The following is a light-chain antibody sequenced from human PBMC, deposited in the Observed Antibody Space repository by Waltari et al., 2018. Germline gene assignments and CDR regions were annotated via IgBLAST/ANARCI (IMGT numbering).Light chain of an antibody. CDR1: QSVSSY. Sequence: EIVLTQSPATLSFSPGERATLPCRASQSVSSYLAWYQQKPGQAPRLLIYGASNRATGIPARLSGSGSGTDFTLTISSLEPEDFAVYYCQQRSNWPTFGGGTKVEIK. J-gene: IGKJ4*01. CDR2: GAS. V-gene: IGKV3-11*01. CDR3: QQRSNWPT.